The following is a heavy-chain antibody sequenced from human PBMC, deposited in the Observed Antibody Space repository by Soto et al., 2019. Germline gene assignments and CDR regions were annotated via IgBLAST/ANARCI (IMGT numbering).Heavy chain of an antibody. CDR3: AKDLSRWPHYALDS. Sequence: GGSLRLSCAASGFTFSNYGMNWVRQAPGQGLEWVSGISTNGDTANYADSVKGRFTISRDNSKNALYMQMNGLRPEDTAVYYCAKDLSRWPHYALDSWGQGTPVTVSS. CDR2: ISTNGDTA. V-gene: IGHV3-23*01. D-gene: IGHD6-13*01. CDR1: GFTFSNYG. J-gene: IGHJ5*01.